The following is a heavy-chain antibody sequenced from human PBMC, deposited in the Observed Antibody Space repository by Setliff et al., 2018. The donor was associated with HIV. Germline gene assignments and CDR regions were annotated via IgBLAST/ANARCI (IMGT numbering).Heavy chain of an antibody. CDR1: GYSISSGYY. Sequence: SETLSLTCAVSGYSISSGYYWGWIRQPPGKGLEWIGSIYHSGSTFYNPSLKSRVTLSLDTSKNQLSLKVTSVTAADTAVYYCARREAATTNFDYWGQGTLVTVSS. CDR2: IYHSGST. CDR3: ARREAATTNFDY. D-gene: IGHD1-26*01. J-gene: IGHJ4*02. V-gene: IGHV4-38-2*01.